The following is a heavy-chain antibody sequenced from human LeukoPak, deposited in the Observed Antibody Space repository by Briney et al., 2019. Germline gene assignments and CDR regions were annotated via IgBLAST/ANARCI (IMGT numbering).Heavy chain of an antibody. Sequence: PGRSLRLSCAASGFTFSSYAMHWVRQAPGKGLEWVAVISYDGSNKYYADSVKGRFTISRDNAKNSLYLQMNSLRAEDTAVYYCAREMVRGRSGLPGDGMDVWGQGTTVTVSS. J-gene: IGHJ6*02. CDR1: GFTFSSYA. D-gene: IGHD3-10*01. CDR2: ISYDGSNK. V-gene: IGHV3-30-3*01. CDR3: AREMVRGRSGLPGDGMDV.